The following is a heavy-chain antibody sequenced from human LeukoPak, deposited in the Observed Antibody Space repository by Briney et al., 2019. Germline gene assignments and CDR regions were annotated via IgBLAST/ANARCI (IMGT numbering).Heavy chain of an antibody. CDR3: ARIGSSPLLWDAFDI. Sequence: SGPTLVNPTQTLTLTCTFSGFSLSTSGVGVGWIRQPPGKALEWLALIYWDDDKRYSPSLKSRLTITKDTSKNQVVLTMTNVDPVDTATYYCARIGSSPLLWDAFDIWGQGTMVTVSS. CDR1: GFSLSTSGVG. V-gene: IGHV2-5*02. J-gene: IGHJ3*02. D-gene: IGHD6-13*01. CDR2: IYWDDDK.